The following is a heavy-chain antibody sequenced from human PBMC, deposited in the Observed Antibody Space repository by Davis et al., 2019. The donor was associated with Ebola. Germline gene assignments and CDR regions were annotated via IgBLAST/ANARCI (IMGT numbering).Heavy chain of an antibody. Sequence: GESLKISCKGPGYSFTNYWIAWVRQMPGEGLEWMGIIFPGDSDTRYSPSFQGQVTISADKSINSAYLQWNSLRASDTAIYYCARPSSGYEASFDYWGQGTLVTVSS. J-gene: IGHJ4*02. CDR3: ARPSSGYEASFDY. D-gene: IGHD3-22*01. CDR1: GYSFTNYW. CDR2: IFPGDSDT. V-gene: IGHV5-51*01.